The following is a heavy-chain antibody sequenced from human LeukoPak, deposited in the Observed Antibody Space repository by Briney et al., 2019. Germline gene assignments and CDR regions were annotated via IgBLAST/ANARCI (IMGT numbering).Heavy chain of an antibody. J-gene: IGHJ3*02. Sequence: SVKVSCKASGGTFSSYAISWVRQAPGQGLEWMGRIIPIFGTASYAQKSQRRVTITTDEATSTAYLKLSSLRAEDTAVYDCARDIPYSGRYPAAFDIWGQGTMVTVSS. V-gene: IGHV1-69*05. D-gene: IGHD1-26*01. CDR2: IIPIFGTA. CDR3: ARDIPYSGRYPAAFDI. CDR1: GGTFSSYA.